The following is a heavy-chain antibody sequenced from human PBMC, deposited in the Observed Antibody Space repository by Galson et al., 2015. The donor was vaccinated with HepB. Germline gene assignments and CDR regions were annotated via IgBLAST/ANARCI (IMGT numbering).Heavy chain of an antibody. V-gene: IGHV1-3*01. CDR3: ARGFLYYGSGSSPLGY. D-gene: IGHD3-10*01. CDR1: GYTFTSYA. CDR2: INAGSGNT. Sequence: SVKVSCKASGYTFTSYAMHWVRQAPGQRLEWMGWINAGSGNTKYSQKFQGRVTITRDTSASTAYMELSSLRSEDTAVYYCARGFLYYGSGSSPLGYWGQGTLVTVSS. J-gene: IGHJ4*02.